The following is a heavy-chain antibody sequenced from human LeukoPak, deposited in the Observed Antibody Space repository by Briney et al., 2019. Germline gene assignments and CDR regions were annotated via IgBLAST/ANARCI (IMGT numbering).Heavy chain of an antibody. Sequence: ASVKVSCKAFGGTFSSYAINWVRQAPGQGLEWMGGIIPIFGTANYAQKFQGRVTITTDESTSTAYMELSSLRSEDTAVYYCARAGLEMATITSFDYWGQGTLVTVSS. CDR2: IIPIFGTA. CDR3: ARAGLEMATITSFDY. V-gene: IGHV1-69*05. CDR1: GGTFSSYA. D-gene: IGHD5-24*01. J-gene: IGHJ4*02.